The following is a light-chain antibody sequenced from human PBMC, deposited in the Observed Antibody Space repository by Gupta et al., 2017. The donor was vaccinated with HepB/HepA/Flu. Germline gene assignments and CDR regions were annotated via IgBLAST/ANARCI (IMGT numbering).Light chain of an antibody. CDR1: QSVSSSY. J-gene: IGKJ1*01. CDR3: QQYGSSPRT. Sequence: DIVLTQSPGTLSLSPGERATLSCRASQSVSSSYLAWYQQKPGQAPRLLIYGESSRATGIPDRFSGSGSGTDFTLTISRLEPEDFAVYYCQQYGSSPRTFGQGTKVEIK. CDR2: GES. V-gene: IGKV3-20*01.